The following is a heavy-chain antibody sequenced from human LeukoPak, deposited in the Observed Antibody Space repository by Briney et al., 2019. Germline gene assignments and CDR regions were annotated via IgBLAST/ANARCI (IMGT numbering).Heavy chain of an antibody. CDR2: ISPSGGIT. V-gene: IGHV3-23*01. CDR1: GFTFSSHG. Sequence: GGTLRLSCAASGFTFSSHGMNWVRQAPGRGLEWVSGISPSGGITYYTDSVKGRFTISRDNSKNTQSLQMNSLRAEDTAVYYCAKDDDWGRYKHWGQGTLVTVSS. J-gene: IGHJ1*01. CDR3: AKDDDWGRYKH. D-gene: IGHD3-16*01.